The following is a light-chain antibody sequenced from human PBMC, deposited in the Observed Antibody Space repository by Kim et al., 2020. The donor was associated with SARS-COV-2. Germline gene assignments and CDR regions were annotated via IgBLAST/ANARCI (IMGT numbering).Light chain of an antibody. Sequence: VSPGERAPLCCRASQSVSSNLAWYQQKPGQAPRLLIYGASTRATGIPARFSGSGSGTEFTLTISSLQSEDFAVYYCQQYNNWLMYTFGQGTKLEI. CDR1: QSVSSN. CDR2: GAS. V-gene: IGKV3-15*01. J-gene: IGKJ2*01. CDR3: QQYNNWLMYT.